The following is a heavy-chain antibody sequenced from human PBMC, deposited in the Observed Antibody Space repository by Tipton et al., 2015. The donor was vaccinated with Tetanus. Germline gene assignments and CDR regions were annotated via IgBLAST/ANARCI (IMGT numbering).Heavy chain of an antibody. D-gene: IGHD2-15*01. V-gene: IGHV3-33*01. Sequence: SLRLSCAASGFIFSSYGIHWVRQAPGKGLEWVAVSWYDGTDKYYADSVKSRFTISRDNSKNTLYLQMNSLRAEDTAVYYCAGEADCSGGSCFSGDFDNWGQGTQVTVSS. CDR2: SWYDGTDK. J-gene: IGHJ4*02. CDR3: AGEADCSGGSCFSGDFDN. CDR1: GFIFSSYG.